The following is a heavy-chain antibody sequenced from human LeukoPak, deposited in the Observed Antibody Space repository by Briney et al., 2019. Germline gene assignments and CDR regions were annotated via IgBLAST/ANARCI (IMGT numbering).Heavy chain of an antibody. Sequence: AGGSLRLSCAASGFTFSSYEMNWVRQAPGKGLEWVAFIRYDGSNKYYADSVKGRFTISRDNSKNTLYLQMNSLRAEDTAVYYCAKDEAVAGYNWFDPWGQGTLVTVSS. CDR3: AKDEAVAGYNWFDP. D-gene: IGHD6-19*01. CDR2: IRYDGSNK. CDR1: GFTFSSYE. J-gene: IGHJ5*02. V-gene: IGHV3-30*02.